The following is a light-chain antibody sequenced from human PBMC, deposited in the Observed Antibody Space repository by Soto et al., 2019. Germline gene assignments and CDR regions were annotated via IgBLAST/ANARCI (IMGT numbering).Light chain of an antibody. CDR1: SSDIGRNNY. CDR2: ENR. Sequence: QSALTQPAAVSGPPGQSITISCTGTSSDIGRNNYASWYQQPPGTAPKLVIYENRNRPSGISKRFSASKSGKTASLTISGLQAEDEADYYCTSYTSNPTWVFGGGTKVTVL. J-gene: IGLJ3*02. V-gene: IGLV2-14*01. CDR3: TSYTSNPTWV.